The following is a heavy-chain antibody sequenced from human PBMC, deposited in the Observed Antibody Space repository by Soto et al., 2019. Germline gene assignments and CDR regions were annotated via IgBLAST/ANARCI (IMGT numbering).Heavy chain of an antibody. D-gene: IGHD2-21*01. V-gene: IGHV3-23*01. Sequence: EVQLLESGGGLVQPGGSLRLSCAASGFTFSSYAMSWVRQAPGKGLEWVSAISGSGGSTYYADSVKGRFTISRDNSKNPLDLQMNSLRAEDTAVYYCAKDHGEWPHYFDYWGQGTLVTVSS. CDR3: AKDHGEWPHYFDY. CDR2: ISGSGGST. J-gene: IGHJ4*02. CDR1: GFTFSSYA.